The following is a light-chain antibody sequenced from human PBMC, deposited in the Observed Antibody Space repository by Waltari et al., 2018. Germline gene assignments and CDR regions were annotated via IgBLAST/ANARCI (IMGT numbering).Light chain of an antibody. CDR1: NSNIGSNT. J-gene: IGLJ2*01. V-gene: IGLV1-44*01. Sequence: QSVLAQPPSASGTPGQRITISCSGSNSNIGSNTVNWYQQFPGTAPRLLIYSNNQRPSGVPDRFSASKSGSSAALAIYGLHSEDEADYYRSTWDDRLTGVVFGGGTKVTVL. CDR3: STWDDRLTGVV. CDR2: SNN.